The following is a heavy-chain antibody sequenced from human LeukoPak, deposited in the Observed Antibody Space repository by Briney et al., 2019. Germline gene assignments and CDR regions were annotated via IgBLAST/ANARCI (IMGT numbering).Heavy chain of an antibody. D-gene: IGHD4-17*01. V-gene: IGHV3-20*01. CDR1: GFKFYDYG. Sequence: PGGSLRLSCAASGFKFYDYGMSWVRQAPGKGLEWVSGINWDCDSTGYAESVKGRFTISRDNAKNSLYLQMNSLRADDTALYHCAKSTEFTVSGFFDPWGQGTLVTVSS. J-gene: IGHJ5*02. CDR2: INWDCDST. CDR3: AKSTEFTVSGFFDP.